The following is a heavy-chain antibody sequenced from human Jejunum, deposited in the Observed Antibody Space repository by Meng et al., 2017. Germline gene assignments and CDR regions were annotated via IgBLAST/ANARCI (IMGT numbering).Heavy chain of an antibody. D-gene: IGHD3-9*01. V-gene: IGHV3-23*01. CDR1: GFTFLMYA. CDR3: AKVGPFYDMLDGYFIDKYYFDS. Sequence: GESLKISCAASGFTFLMYAMSWVRQAPGKGLEWVSGIFGSGKTYYADSVKGRFTISRDNSKNTLYLQMNSLRAEDTAVYYCAKVGPFYDMLDGYFIDKYYFDSWGQGTLVTVSS. J-gene: IGHJ4*02. CDR2: IFGSGKT.